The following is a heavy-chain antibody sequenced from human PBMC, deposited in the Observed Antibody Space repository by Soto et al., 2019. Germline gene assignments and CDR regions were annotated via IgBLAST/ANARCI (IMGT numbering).Heavy chain of an antibody. CDR3: ATYAPLGIVVVPAARTGGFDY. V-gene: IGHV4-34*01. CDR2: INHSGST. CDR1: GGSFSGYY. J-gene: IGHJ4*02. D-gene: IGHD2-2*01. Sequence: QVQLQQWGAGLLKPSETLSLTCAVYGGSFSGYYWSWIRQPPGKGLEWIGEINHSGSTNYNPSLKSRVTISVDTSKIQFSLKLSSVTAADTAVYYCATYAPLGIVVVPAARTGGFDYWGQGTLVTVSS.